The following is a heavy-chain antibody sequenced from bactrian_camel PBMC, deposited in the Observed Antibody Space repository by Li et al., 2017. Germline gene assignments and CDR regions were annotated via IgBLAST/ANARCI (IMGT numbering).Heavy chain of an antibody. Sequence: HVQLVESGGGAVQAGESLTISCAASGYTYNRNCMAWFRAPPENEREGVAAVGIDGTTTYADSVKDRFTVSRDNAKNTLDLQMDRLKPEDTGMYYCAARVCYYGTSIVFSSSSYTYWGQGTQVTVS. J-gene: IGHJ4*01. CDR2: VGIDGTT. V-gene: IGHV3S53*01. CDR3: AARVCYYGTSIVFSSSSYTY. D-gene: IGHD6*01. CDR1: GYTYNRNC.